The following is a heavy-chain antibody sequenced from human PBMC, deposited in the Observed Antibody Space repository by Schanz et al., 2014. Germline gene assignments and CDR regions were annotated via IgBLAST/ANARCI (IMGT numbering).Heavy chain of an antibody. CDR3: AKDSTHIDIVLVPTAIDY. D-gene: IGHD2-2*01. V-gene: IGHV3-23*04. Sequence: EVLLVESGGGLVKPGESLRVSCAASGFTFNSYAMSWVRQAPGRGLEWVSGISGSGGTTHYADSVEGRFTISRDNAKNTLYLQMNSLRAEDTAVYYCAKDSTHIDIVLVPTAIDYWGQGTLVTVSS. CDR2: ISGSGGTT. CDR1: GFTFNSYA. J-gene: IGHJ4*02.